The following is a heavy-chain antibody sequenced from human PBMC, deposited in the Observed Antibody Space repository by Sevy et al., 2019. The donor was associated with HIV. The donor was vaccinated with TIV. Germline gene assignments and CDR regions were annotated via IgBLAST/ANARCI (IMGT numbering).Heavy chain of an antibody. CDR3: ARKYDSSGYFDY. J-gene: IGHJ4*02. CDR2: ISGSGGSGDKA. V-gene: IGHV3-23*01. CDR1: GFTFSNYA. D-gene: IGHD3-22*01. Sequence: GGSLRLSCAASGFTFSNYAMNWVRQAPGKGLEWVSGISGSGGSGDKANYADSVKGRFTIPRDESKNSQYLQLNSLRAEDTAIYYCARKYDSSGYFDYWGQGTLVTVSS.